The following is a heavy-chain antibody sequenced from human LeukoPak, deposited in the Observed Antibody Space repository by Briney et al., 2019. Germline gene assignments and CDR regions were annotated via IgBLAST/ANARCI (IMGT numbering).Heavy chain of an antibody. CDR3: ARDLGSSWFEPLDY. CDR2: IYYSGST. D-gene: IGHD6-13*01. CDR1: GGSISSRNYY. Sequence: SETLSLTCTVSGGSISSRNYYWDWIRQPPGKGLELIGSIYYSGSTYYNSFLKSRVTISVDKSKNQFSLKLTSATAADTAVYYCARDLGSSWFEPLDYWGQGILVIVSS. J-gene: IGHJ4*02. V-gene: IGHV4-39*07.